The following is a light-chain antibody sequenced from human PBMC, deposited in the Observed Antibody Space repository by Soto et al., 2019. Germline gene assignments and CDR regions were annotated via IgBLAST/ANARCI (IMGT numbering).Light chain of an antibody. CDR1: QSVSSN. CDR3: QQYNNWPLT. CDR2: GAS. V-gene: IGKV3-15*01. J-gene: IGKJ4*01. Sequence: EIVMTQSPATLSVSPGERATLSCRASQSVSSNLAWYQQKPGQAPRLLIYGASTRDNGIPARISGSGSETELTLTTSSLQSEDVAVYYCQQYNNWPLTFGGGTKVEVK.